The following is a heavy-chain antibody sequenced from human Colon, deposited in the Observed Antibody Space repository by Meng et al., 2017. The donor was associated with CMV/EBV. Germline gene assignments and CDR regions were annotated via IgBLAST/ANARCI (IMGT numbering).Heavy chain of an antibody. CDR3: ARGAGGYCSGGSCYGHGY. D-gene: IGHD2-15*01. CDR2: ISGYNGNT. V-gene: IGHV1-18*01. Sequence: ASVKVSCKASGYSFTTYGITWVRQTPGQGLEWMGWISGYNGNTSYAQKFQGRVTMTSDTSTSTAYMELRSLRSDDTALYYCARGAGGYCSGGSCYGHGYWGQGTLVTVSS. J-gene: IGHJ4*02. CDR1: GYSFTTYG.